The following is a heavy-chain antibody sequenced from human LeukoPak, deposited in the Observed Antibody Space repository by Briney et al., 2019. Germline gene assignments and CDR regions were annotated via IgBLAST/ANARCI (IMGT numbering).Heavy chain of an antibody. V-gene: IGHV1-69*05. Sequence: SVKVSCKASGGTFSSYAISWVRQAPGQGLEWMGGIIPIFGTENYAQKFQGRVTITTDESTRTAYMELSSLRSEDPAVYYCARDRELGWFDPWGQGTLVTVSS. D-gene: IGHD1-26*01. CDR1: GGTFSSYA. CDR2: IIPIFGTE. CDR3: ARDRELGWFDP. J-gene: IGHJ5*02.